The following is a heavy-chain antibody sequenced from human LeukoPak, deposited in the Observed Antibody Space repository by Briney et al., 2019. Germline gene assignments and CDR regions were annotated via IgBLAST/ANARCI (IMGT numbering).Heavy chain of an antibody. CDR1: GGSISPYC. J-gene: IGHJ4*02. CDR3: ARRFEGWFGGVIVYCFDN. D-gene: IGHD3-16*02. CDR2: ICYRGNA. Sequence: SETLSLTCTVSGGSISPYCWSWIRQPPGKGLECLGSICYRGNAAYNPSLKSRVTISVDTSKNQFSLKLTSVTAADTAVYYCARRFEGWFGGVIVYCFDNWGQGTLVTVSS. V-gene: IGHV4-59*08.